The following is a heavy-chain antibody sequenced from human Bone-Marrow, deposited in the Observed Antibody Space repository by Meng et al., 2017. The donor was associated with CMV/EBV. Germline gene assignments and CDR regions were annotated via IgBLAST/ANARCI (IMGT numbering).Heavy chain of an antibody. CDR2: IRYDGSNK. V-gene: IGHV3-30*02. CDR1: GFTFSDYY. CDR3: AKGSDCSGGSCYYYGMDV. J-gene: IGHJ6*02. Sequence: GGSLRLSCAASGFTFSDYYMSWFRQAPGKGLEWVAFIRYDGSNKYYADSVKGRFTISRDNSKNTLYLQMNSLRAEDTAVYYCAKGSDCSGGSCYYYGMDVWGQGTTVTVSS. D-gene: IGHD2-15*01.